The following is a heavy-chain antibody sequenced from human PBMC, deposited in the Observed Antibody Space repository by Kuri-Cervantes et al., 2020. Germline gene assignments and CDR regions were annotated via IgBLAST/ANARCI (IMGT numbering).Heavy chain of an antibody. V-gene: IGHV1-69*13. J-gene: IGHJ5*02. CDR2: IIPIFGTA. CDR1: GDTFSSYA. D-gene: IGHD1-26*01. Sequence: SVKVSCKASGDTFSSYAISWVRQAPGQGLEWMGGIIPIFGTANYAQKFQGRVTITADESTSTAYMELSSLRSEDTAVYYCARVGRTSLVGASNWFDPWGQGTLVTVSS. CDR3: ARVGRTSLVGASNWFDP.